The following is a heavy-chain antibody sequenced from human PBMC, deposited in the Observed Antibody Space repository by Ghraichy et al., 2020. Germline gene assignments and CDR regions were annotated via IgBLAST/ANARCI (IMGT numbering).Heavy chain of an antibody. CDR3: TTDLGRRSFSVSTGYYRRNF. D-gene: IGHD3-9*01. CDR1: GFTFSDAW. CDR2: IKRKTDGGTT. V-gene: IGHV3-15*01. J-gene: IGHJ4*02. Sequence: GESLNISCAASGFTFSDAWMSWVRQAPGKGLEWVGRIKRKTDGGTTDYAAPVKGRFTISRDDSKNTLYLQMNSLQAEDTAVYYCTTDLGRRSFSVSTGYYRRNFWGQGTLVTVSS.